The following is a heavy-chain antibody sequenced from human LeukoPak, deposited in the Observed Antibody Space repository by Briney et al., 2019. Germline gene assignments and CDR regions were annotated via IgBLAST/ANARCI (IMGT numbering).Heavy chain of an antibody. CDR2: IYPGDSNT. CDR1: GYSFTIYW. V-gene: IGHV5-51*04. CDR3: ASLNGGVNLLGDSLDV. Sequence: GEAPKIFCKGSGYSFTIYWNAWVRQMPGEGLEWRLIIYPGDSNTKYSPSFQGQVTVAADKPVNTAYLQWSSLKASDTAMYCRASLNGGVNLLGDSLDVWGQGTMVTVSS. J-gene: IGHJ3*01. D-gene: IGHD3-16*01.